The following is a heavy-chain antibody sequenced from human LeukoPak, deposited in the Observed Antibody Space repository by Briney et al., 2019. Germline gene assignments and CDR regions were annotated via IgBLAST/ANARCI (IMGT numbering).Heavy chain of an antibody. D-gene: IGHD2-2*01. Sequence: PGGSLRLSYAASGFTFSSYSMNWVRQAPGKGLEWVSSISDSRSYIYYADSVKGRFTISRYNAKNSLYLQMNSLRAEDTAVYYCARDDCSTTSCRKPLDYWGQGTLVTVSS. V-gene: IGHV3-21*01. CDR2: ISDSRSYI. CDR3: ARDDCSTTSCRKPLDY. J-gene: IGHJ4*02. CDR1: GFTFSSYS.